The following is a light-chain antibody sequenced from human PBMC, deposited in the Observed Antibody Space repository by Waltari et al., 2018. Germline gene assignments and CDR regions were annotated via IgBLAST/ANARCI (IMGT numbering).Light chain of an antibody. V-gene: IGKV3-11*01. Sequence: EIVLTQSLATLSLSPGERAILSCRASQSVSSYLAWYQQKPGQAPRLLIYDATNRATGIPARFSGSGSGTDFTLTISSLEPEDFAVYYCQQRSNWVYTFGQGTKLEIK. J-gene: IGKJ2*01. CDR3: QQRSNWVYT. CDR1: QSVSSY. CDR2: DAT.